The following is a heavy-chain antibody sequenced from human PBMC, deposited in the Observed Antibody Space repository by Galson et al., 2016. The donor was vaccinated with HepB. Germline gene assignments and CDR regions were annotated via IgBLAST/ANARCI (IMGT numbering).Heavy chain of an antibody. Sequence: SLRLSCAASGFSFSSYSMNWVRQAPGKGLEWVSSIGAVGSHIFYADSLKGRFTISRGNAKNSLFLQMNSLRAEDTAVYYCARLGAGATRDDTFDIWGQGTMVTVSS. J-gene: IGHJ3*02. CDR1: GFSFSSYS. CDR2: IGAVGSHI. D-gene: IGHD7-27*01. V-gene: IGHV3-21*01. CDR3: ARLGAGATRDDTFDI.